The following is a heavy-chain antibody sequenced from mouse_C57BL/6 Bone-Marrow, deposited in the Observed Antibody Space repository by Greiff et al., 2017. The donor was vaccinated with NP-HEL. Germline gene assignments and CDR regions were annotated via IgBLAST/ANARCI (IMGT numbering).Heavy chain of an antibody. CDR1: GFNIKDDY. D-gene: IGHD2-13*01. J-gene: IGHJ2*01. CDR2: IDPENGDT. V-gene: IGHV14-4*01. Sequence: EVQLQQSGAELVRPGASVKLSCTASGFNIKDDYMHWVKQRPEQGLEWIGWIDPENGDTEYASKFQGKATITADTSSNTAYLQLSSLTSEDTAVYYCTTWVSLWYFDYWGQGTTLTVSS. CDR3: TTWVSLWYFDY.